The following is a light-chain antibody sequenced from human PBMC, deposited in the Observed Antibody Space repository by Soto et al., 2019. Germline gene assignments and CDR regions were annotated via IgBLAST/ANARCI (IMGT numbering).Light chain of an antibody. CDR1: QSISNY. V-gene: IGKV1-39*01. CDR3: QQSYSTPRT. J-gene: IGKJ1*01. Sequence: DIPMTQSPSSLSASVGDRVTITCRASQSISNYLNWYQQKPGKAPKLLMFAASSLQSGVPSRFSGGGSGTDFTLTISSLQPEDFATHYCQQSYSTPRTFGQGTKVEIK. CDR2: AAS.